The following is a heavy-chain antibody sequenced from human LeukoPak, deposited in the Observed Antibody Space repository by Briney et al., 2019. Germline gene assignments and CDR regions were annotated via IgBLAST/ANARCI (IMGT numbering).Heavy chain of an antibody. J-gene: IGHJ6*02. CDR2: IYYSGST. Sequence: SETLSLTCTVSGGSISSYYWSWIRQPPGKGLEWIGYIYYSGSTNYNPSLKSRVTISVDTSKNQFSLKLSSVTAADTAVYYCARGPSVRLYYYGMDVWGQGTTVTVS. CDR3: ARGPSVRLYYYGMDV. V-gene: IGHV4-59*01. CDR1: GGSISSYY.